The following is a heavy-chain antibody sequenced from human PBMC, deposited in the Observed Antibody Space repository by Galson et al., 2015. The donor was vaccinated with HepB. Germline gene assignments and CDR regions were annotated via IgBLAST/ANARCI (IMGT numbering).Heavy chain of an antibody. D-gene: IGHD1-26*01. CDR1: GYTFTGYY. V-gene: IGHV1-2*05. CDR3: ARGPPYSGSYERGRAYYFDY. CDR2: INPNSGGT. Sequence: SVKVSCKASGYTFTGYYMHWVRQAPGRGLEWMGRINPNSGGTNYAQKFQGRVTMTRDTSISTAYMELSRLRSDDTVVYYCARGPPYSGSYERGRAYYFDYWGQGTLVTVSS. J-gene: IGHJ4*02.